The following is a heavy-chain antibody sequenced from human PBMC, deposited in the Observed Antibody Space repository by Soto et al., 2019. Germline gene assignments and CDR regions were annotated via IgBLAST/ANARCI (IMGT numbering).Heavy chain of an antibody. Sequence: EVQLVESGGGLVKPGGSLRLSCTASGFAFNTYSMNWVRQAPGKGLEWVSSINEDSTYIYYADSLRGRITISRDNAKDSLFLQMNSLSPDDTAVYYFVRDLGRYFRSGYMDLWGDGATVTVSS. D-gene: IGHD3-9*01. CDR1: GFAFNTYS. CDR2: INEDSTYI. CDR3: VRDLGRYFRSGYMDL. J-gene: IGHJ6*03. V-gene: IGHV3-21*02.